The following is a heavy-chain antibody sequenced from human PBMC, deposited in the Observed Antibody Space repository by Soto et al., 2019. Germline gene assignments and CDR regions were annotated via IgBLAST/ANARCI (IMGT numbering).Heavy chain of an antibody. CDR2: INHSGST. Sequence: SETLSLTCAVYGGSFSGYYWSWVRQSPRKGLEWIGEINHSGSTNYNPSLKSRLTISVDTSKNQFSLKLSTVTAADTALYYCVACAYGDDPRYWGQVSLVTVSS. V-gene: IGHV4-34*01. CDR3: VACAYGDDPRY. J-gene: IGHJ4*02. D-gene: IGHD4-17*01. CDR1: GGSFSGYY.